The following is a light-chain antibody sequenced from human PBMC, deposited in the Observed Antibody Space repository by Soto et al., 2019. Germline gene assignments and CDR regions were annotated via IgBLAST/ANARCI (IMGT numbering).Light chain of an antibody. V-gene: IGLV3-21*04. Sequence: SYVLTQPPSVSVAPGKTARITCGGNNIGNKNVHWYQQKPGQAPVLVIYYDSDRPSGIPERFSGSNSGNTATLTISRVEAGDEADYYCQVWDSSSDHRVFGGGTKLTVL. CDR1: NIGNKN. CDR2: YDS. J-gene: IGLJ3*02. CDR3: QVWDSSSDHRV.